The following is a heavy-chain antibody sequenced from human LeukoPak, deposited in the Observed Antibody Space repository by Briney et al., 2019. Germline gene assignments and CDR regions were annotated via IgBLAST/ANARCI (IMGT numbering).Heavy chain of an antibody. Sequence: GGSLRLSCAASGFTFSSYAMSWVRQAPGKGLEWVSSISISPGSTYYADSVKGRFTISRDNSESTLYLQMNSLRAEDTAVYYCVQGGGGNWFDPWGQGTLVTVPS. J-gene: IGHJ5*02. V-gene: IGHV3-23*01. CDR1: GFTFSSYA. CDR3: VQGGGGNWFDP. D-gene: IGHD3-10*01. CDR2: ISISPGST.